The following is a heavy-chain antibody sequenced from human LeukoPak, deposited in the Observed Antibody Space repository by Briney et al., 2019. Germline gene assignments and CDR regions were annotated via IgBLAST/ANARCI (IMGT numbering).Heavy chain of an antibody. Sequence: SETLSLTCTVSGGSISSYYWGWIRQPPGKGLEWIGNIHHSGSTYYNPSLKSRVTMSVDTSKNQFSLKLSSVTAADTAVYYCARESIAVAGYDYWGQGTLVTVSS. V-gene: IGHV4-59*12. J-gene: IGHJ4*02. CDR3: ARESIAVAGYDY. CDR2: IHHSGST. CDR1: GGSISSYY. D-gene: IGHD6-19*01.